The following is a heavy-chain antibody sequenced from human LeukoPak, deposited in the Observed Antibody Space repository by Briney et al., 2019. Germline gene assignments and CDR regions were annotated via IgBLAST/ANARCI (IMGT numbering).Heavy chain of an antibody. D-gene: IGHD2-2*01. V-gene: IGHV1-69*13. J-gene: IGHJ4*02. Sequence: ASVTVSCKASGYTFTSYDINWVRQATGQGLEWMGGIIPIFGTANYAQKFQGRVTITADESTSTAYMELSSLRSEDTAVYYCAREGCSSTSCYDYFDYWGQGTLVTVSS. CDR2: IIPIFGTA. CDR1: GYTFTSYD. CDR3: AREGCSSTSCYDYFDY.